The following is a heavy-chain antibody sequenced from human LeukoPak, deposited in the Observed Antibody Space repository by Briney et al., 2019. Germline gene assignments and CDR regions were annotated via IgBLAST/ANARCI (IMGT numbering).Heavy chain of an antibody. V-gene: IGHV3-11*06. CDR2: ISSSSSYT. J-gene: IGHJ4*02. Sequence: GSLRLSCAASGFTFSDYYMSWIRQAPGKGLEWVSYISSSSSYTNYADSVKGRFTISRDNAKNSLYLQMNSLGGEDTAVYYCARGPGARGLDYWGQGTLVTVSS. CDR1: GFTFSDYY. D-gene: IGHD3-10*01. CDR3: ARGPGARGLDY.